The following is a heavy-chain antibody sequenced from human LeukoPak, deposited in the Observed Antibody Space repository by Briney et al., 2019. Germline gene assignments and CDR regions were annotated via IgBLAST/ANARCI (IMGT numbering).Heavy chain of an antibody. CDR1: GYTFTGYY. Sequence: SVKVSCKASGYTFTGYYMHWVRQAPGQGLEWMGGIIPIFGTANYAQKFQGRVTITADKSTSTAYMELSSLRSEDTAVYYCARHYGDYSNWFDPWGQGTLVTVSS. CDR3: ARHYGDYSNWFDP. V-gene: IGHV1-69*06. D-gene: IGHD4-17*01. J-gene: IGHJ5*02. CDR2: IIPIFGTA.